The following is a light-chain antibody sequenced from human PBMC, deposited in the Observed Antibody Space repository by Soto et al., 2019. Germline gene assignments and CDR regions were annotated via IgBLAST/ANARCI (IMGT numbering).Light chain of an antibody. CDR2: GAS. J-gene: IGKJ1*01. Sequence: EIVMTQSPASLSVSPGERATLSCRASQTVIRNLAWYQQKPGQAPTLLIYGASTGATGIPARFSGSGSGTEFTLTISSLQSEDSAVYYCQQYNNWPPATFGPGTKVEIK. CDR1: QTVIRN. V-gene: IGKV3-15*01. CDR3: QQYNNWPPAT.